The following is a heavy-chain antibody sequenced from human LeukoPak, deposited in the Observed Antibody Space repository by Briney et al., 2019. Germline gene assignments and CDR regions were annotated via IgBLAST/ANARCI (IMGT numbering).Heavy chain of an antibody. CDR3: ARSMAYGAFDI. CDR2: IYSGGST. V-gene: IGHV3-66*01. CDR1: GFTVSSNY. J-gene: IGHJ3*02. Sequence: GGFLRLSCAASGFTVSSNYMSWVRQAPGKGLEWVSVIYSGGSTYYADSVKGRFTISRDNSKNTLYLQMNSLRAEDTAVYYCARSMAYGAFDIWGQGTVVTVSS. D-gene: IGHD5-24*01.